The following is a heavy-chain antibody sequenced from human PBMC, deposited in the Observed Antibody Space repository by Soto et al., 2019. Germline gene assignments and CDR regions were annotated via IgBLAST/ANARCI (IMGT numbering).Heavy chain of an antibody. CDR1: GGSISSYY. CDR2: IYTSGST. J-gene: IGHJ5*02. V-gene: IGHV4-4*07. Sequence: SETLSLTCTVSGGSISSYYWSWIRQPAGKGLEWIGRIYTSGSTNYNPSLKSRVTMSVDTSKNQFSLKLSSVTAADTAVYYCARERGLWFGELLFGWFDPWGQGTLVTVSS. D-gene: IGHD3-10*01. CDR3: ARERGLWFGELLFGWFDP.